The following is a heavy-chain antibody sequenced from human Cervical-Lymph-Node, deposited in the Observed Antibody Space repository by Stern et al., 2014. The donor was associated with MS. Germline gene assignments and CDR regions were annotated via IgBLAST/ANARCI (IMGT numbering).Heavy chain of an antibody. V-gene: IGHV3-7*03. D-gene: IGHD3-3*01. CDR3: ARDRDDNDFWSGLDY. CDR1: GFTFSSYW. CDR2: IKQDGSEK. J-gene: IGHJ4*02. Sequence: EVQLVESGGGLVQPGGSLRLSCAASGFTFSSYWMSWVRQAPGKGLEWVANIKQDGSEKYYVDSVKGRFTISRDNAKNSLYLQMNSLRAEDTAVYYCARDRDDNDFWSGLDYWGQGTLVTVSS.